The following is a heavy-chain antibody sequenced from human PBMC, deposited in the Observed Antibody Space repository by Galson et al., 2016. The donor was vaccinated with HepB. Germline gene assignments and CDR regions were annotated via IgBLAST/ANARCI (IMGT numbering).Heavy chain of an antibody. CDR3: AAHSGTLSLGRKALDY. V-gene: IGHV1-18*01. J-gene: IGHJ4*02. D-gene: IGHD1-26*01. CDR2: INAYSGDA. CDR1: AYTFTSHG. Sequence: QSGAEVTKPGASVTVSCKATAYTFTSHGFTWVRQAPGKGLEWMGWINAYSGDAHYAQSLQGRVTMTRHTFTSTVFLELRSLRSDDTAVYFCAAHSGTLSLGRKALDYWGQGTQVTVSS.